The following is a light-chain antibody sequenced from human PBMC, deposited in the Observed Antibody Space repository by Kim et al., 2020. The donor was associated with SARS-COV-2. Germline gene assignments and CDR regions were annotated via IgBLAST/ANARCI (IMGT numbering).Light chain of an antibody. CDR3: GAWDSSLDALV. V-gene: IGLV1-51*01. CDR1: SPTIVNNY. J-gene: IGLJ2*01. CDR2: DNN. Sequence: GQKVTISCRRVSPTIVNNYVPWYQQHPGTAPNLLIYDNNERPSGIPDRFSGSKSGTSATLGITGLQTRDEADYYCGAWDSSLDALVFGGGTQLTVL.